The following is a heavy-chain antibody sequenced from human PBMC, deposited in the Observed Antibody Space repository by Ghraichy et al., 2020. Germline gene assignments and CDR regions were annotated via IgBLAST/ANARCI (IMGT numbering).Heavy chain of an antibody. J-gene: IGHJ4*02. CDR1: GYTFTSYG. CDR2: ISAYNGNT. V-gene: IGHV1-18*04. D-gene: IGHD6-19*01. Sequence: ASVKVSCKASGYTFTSYGISWVRQAPGQGLEWMGWISAYNGNTNYAQKLQGRVTMTTDTSTSTAYMELRSLRSDDTAVYYCARWRPEEPGIAVAGHVADYWGQGTLVTVSS. CDR3: ARWRPEEPGIAVAGHVADY.